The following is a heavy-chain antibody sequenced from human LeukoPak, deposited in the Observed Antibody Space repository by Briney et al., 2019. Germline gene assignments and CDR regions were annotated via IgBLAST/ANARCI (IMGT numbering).Heavy chain of an antibody. V-gene: IGHV4-39*01. D-gene: IGHD1-26*01. CDR2: IYYSGST. CDR1: GGSISSSSYY. CDR3: ARRSSGATRYYFDY. J-gene: IGHJ4*02. Sequence: PSETLSLTCTVSGGSISSSSYYWGWIRQPPGKGLEWIGSIYYSGSTYYNPSLKSRLTMSVDTSKNQFSLKLSSVTAADTAVYYCARRSSGATRYYFDYWGQGTLVTVSS.